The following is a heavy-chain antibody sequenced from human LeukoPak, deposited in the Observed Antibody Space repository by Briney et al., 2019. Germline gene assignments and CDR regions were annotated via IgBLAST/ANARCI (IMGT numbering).Heavy chain of an antibody. CDR1: GYTLTELS. CDR2: FDPEDGET. J-gene: IGHJ4*02. V-gene: IGHV1-24*01. Sequence: GASVKVSCKVSGYTLTELSMHWVRQAPGKGLEWMGGFDPEDGETIYAQKFQGRVTMNEDTSTDTAYMELSSLRSEDTAVYYCATIEGGVTRGWRPVGASLWGRGTLVTVSS. CDR3: ATIEGGVTRGWRPVGASL. D-gene: IGHD1-26*01.